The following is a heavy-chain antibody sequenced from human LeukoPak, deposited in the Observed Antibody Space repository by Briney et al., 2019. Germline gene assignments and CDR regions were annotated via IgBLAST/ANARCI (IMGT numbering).Heavy chain of an antibody. D-gene: IGHD5-12*01. J-gene: IGHJ4*02. CDR2: IGSSSSYI. CDR3: ARARDIVATSTFDY. Sequence: GGSLRLSCAASGFTFSSYSMNWVRQAPGKGLEWVSSIGSSSSYIYYADSVKGRFTISRDNAKNSLYLQMNSLRAEDTAVYYCARARDIVATSTFDYWGQGTLVTVSS. V-gene: IGHV3-21*01. CDR1: GFTFSSYS.